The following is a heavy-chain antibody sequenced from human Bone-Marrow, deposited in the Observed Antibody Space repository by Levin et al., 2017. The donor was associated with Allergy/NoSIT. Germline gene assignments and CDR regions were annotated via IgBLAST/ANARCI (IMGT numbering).Heavy chain of an antibody. CDR3: AAFIVATIQANGNFDY. D-gene: IGHD5-12*01. J-gene: IGHJ4*02. V-gene: IGHV4-30-4*01. CDR1: GGSISSGDYY. CDR2: IYYSGST. Sequence: SETLSLTCTVSGGSISSGDYYWSWIRQPPGTGLEWIGYIYYSGSTYYNPSLKSRVTISVDTSKNQFSLKLSSVTAADTAVYYCAAFIVATIQANGNFDYWGQGTLVTVSS.